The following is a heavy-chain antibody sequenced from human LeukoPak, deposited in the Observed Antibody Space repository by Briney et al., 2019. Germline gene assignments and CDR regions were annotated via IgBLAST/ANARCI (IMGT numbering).Heavy chain of an antibody. D-gene: IGHD3-16*02. V-gene: IGHV3-23*01. Sequence: GGSLRLSCAASGFTFSSYAMSWVRQAPGKGLEWVSAISGSGGSTYYADSVNSRFTIYRDNSKNTLYLQMNSLRAEDTAVYYCAKVVMITFGGVIAPFDYWGQGTLLTVSS. CDR1: GFTFSSYA. J-gene: IGHJ4*02. CDR3: AKVVMITFGGVIAPFDY. CDR2: ISGSGGST.